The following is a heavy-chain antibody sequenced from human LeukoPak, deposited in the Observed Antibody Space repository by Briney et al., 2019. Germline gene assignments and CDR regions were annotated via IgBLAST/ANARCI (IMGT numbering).Heavy chain of an antibody. Sequence: GGSLRLSCTASGFTFRSYAMSWVRQAPGKGLEWVSPISGSGGSTYYADSVKGRFTISRDNSKNTLYLQMNSLRAEDTAVYYCAKHGVGSIVVVPAAIFYYYGMDVWGQGTTVTVSS. CDR1: GFTFRSYA. J-gene: IGHJ6*02. CDR3: AKHGVGSIVVVPAAIFYYYGMDV. CDR2: ISGSGGST. D-gene: IGHD2-2*02. V-gene: IGHV3-23*01.